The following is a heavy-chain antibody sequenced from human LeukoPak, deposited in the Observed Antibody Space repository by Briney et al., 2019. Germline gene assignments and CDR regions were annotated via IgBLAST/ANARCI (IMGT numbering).Heavy chain of an antibody. D-gene: IGHD6-6*01. CDR2: INHSGST. Sequence: SETLPLTCAVYGGSFSGYYWSWIRQPPGKGLEWIGEINHSGSTNYNPSLKSRVTISVDTSKNQFSLKLSSVTAADTAVYYCARSNRIAARPYYYYMDVWGKGTTVTVSS. CDR1: GGSFSGYY. J-gene: IGHJ6*03. V-gene: IGHV4-34*01. CDR3: ARSNRIAARPYYYYMDV.